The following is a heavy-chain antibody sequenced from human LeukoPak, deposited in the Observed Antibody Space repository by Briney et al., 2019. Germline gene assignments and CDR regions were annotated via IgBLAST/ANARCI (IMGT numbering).Heavy chain of an antibody. CDR3: ARVREDYYDSSGYFDY. V-gene: IGHV3-53*01. CDR1: GFTFSDYY. CDR2: IYSGGST. D-gene: IGHD3-22*01. J-gene: IGHJ4*02. Sequence: GGSLRLSCAASGFTFSDYYMTWFRQAPGKGLEWVSVIYSGGSTYYADSVKGRFTISRDNSKNTLYLQMNSLRAEDTAVYYCARVREDYYDSSGYFDYWGQGTLVTVSS.